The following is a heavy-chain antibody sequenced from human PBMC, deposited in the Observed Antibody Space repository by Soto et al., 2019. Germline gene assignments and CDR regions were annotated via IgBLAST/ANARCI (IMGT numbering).Heavy chain of an antibody. J-gene: IGHJ4*02. V-gene: IGHV3-7*03. CDR2: MKPDGGEI. D-gene: IGHD4-4*01. Sequence: SGGSLRLSCVASGLTFTNYWMSWVRQPPGKGLEWVANMKPDGGEINYVDSVKGRFTITRDNAKNLMYLQMNSLSVEDTAVYYCGRDRGYSSFDYWGQGTPVTVSS. CDR1: GLTFTNYW. CDR3: GRDRGYSSFDY.